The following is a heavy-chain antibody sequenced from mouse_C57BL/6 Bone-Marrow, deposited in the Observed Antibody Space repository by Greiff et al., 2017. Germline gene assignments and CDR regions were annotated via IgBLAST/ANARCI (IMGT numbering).Heavy chain of an antibody. Sequence: QVQLQQPGAELVRPGTSVKLSCKASGYTFTSYWMHWVKQRPGQGLEWIGVIDPSDSYTNYNQKFKGKATLTVDTSSSTAYMQLSSLTSEDSAVYVYSSEGDSCPFAYWGQGTRATVSA. J-gene: IGHJ3*01. V-gene: IGHV1-59*01. D-gene: IGHD2-13*01. CDR1: GYTFTSYW. CDR3: SSEGDSCPFAY. CDR2: IDPSDSYT.